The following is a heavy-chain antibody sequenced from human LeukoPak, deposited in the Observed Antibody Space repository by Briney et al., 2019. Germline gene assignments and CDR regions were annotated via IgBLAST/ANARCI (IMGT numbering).Heavy chain of an antibody. D-gene: IGHD2-21*02. CDR2: IYYSGST. V-gene: IGHV4-30-4*01. Sequence: SETLSLTCNLSGGSISSGDKYWSWLRQPPGKGLEWIGYIYYSGSTYYNPPLKSRLTISVDTSENQFSLHLTSVTAADTAVYFCARVTRWAGLDFWGQGTLVTVSS. CDR1: GGSISSGDKY. J-gene: IGHJ4*02. CDR3: ARVTRWAGLDF.